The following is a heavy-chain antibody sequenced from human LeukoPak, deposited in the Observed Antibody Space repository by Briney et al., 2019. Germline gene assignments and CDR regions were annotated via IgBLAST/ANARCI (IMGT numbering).Heavy chain of an antibody. D-gene: IGHD1-26*01. CDR2: IYHSGST. V-gene: IGHV4-38-2*02. J-gene: IGHJ5*02. CDR1: GYSISSGYY. Sequence: PSEALSLTCTVSGYSISSGYYWGWIRQPPGKGLEWIGSIYHSGSTYYNPSLKSRVTISVDTSKNQFSLKLSSVTAADTAVYYCASGVGAIWRDWFDPWGQGTLVTVSS. CDR3: ASGVGAIWRDWFDP.